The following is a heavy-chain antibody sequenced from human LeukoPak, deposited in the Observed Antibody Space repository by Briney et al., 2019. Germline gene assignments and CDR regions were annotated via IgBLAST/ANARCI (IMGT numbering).Heavy chain of an antibody. Sequence: SETLSLTCTVSSLSISSGHYYWSWIRQPPGKGLEWIGYIDYGGSTYYNPSLQSRVTISIDGSKNQFSLKLSSVTAADTAVYYCARVPSRYSSGWTFDYWGQGTLVTVSS. CDR2: IDYGGST. CDR3: ARVPSRYSSGWTFDY. J-gene: IGHJ4*02. CDR1: SLSISSGHYY. D-gene: IGHD6-19*01. V-gene: IGHV4-30-4*01.